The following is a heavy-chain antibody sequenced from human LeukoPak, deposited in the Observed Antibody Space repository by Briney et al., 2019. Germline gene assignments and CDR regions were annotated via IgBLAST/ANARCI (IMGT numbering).Heavy chain of an antibody. V-gene: IGHV3-21*01. CDR1: GFTFSSYS. J-gene: IGHJ6*03. CDR3: ARVLPWDLNYYYMDV. CDR2: ISSSSSYI. D-gene: IGHD1-26*01. Sequence: GGSLRLSCAASGFTFSSYSMNWVRQAPGKGLEWVSSISSSSSYIYYADSVKGRFTISRDNAKNSLYLQMNSLRAEDTAVYYCARVLPWDLNYYYMDVWGKGTTVTVSS.